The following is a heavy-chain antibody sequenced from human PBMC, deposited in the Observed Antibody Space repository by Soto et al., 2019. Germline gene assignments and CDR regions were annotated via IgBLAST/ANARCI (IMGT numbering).Heavy chain of an antibody. Sequence: GGSLRLSCAASGFTFSSYWMSWVRQAPGKGLEWVANIKQDGSEKYYVDSVKGRFTISRDNAKNSLYLQMNSLRAEDTAVYYCARDASHCSSTSCYTIRSDAFDIWGQGTMVTVSS. D-gene: IGHD2-2*02. J-gene: IGHJ3*02. CDR1: GFTFSSYW. CDR2: IKQDGSEK. V-gene: IGHV3-7*01. CDR3: ARDASHCSSTSCYTIRSDAFDI.